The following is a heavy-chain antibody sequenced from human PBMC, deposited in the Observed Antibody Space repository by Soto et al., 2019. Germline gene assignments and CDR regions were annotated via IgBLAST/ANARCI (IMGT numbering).Heavy chain of an antibody. J-gene: IGHJ4*02. CDR3: ARQAYYYDSSGYYSGYFDY. V-gene: IGHV4-39*01. CDR2: IYYSGST. CDR1: GGSISSSSYY. D-gene: IGHD3-22*01. Sequence: PSETLSLTCTVSGGSISSSSYYWGWIRQPPGKGLEWIGSIYYSGSTYYNPSLKSRVTISVDTSKNQFPLKLSSVTAADTAVYYCARQAYYYDSSGYYSGYFDYWGQGTLVTVSS.